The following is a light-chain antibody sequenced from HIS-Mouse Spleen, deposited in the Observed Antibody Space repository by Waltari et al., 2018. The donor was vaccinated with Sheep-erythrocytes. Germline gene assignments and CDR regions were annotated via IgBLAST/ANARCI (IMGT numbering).Light chain of an antibody. CDR3: CSYAGSYNHV. Sequence: QSALTQPRSVSGSPGQSVTISCTGTSSDVGGYNYVSWYQQHPGKAPKLMIYDVSQRPSGVPDRFSGAKYGNTASLTISGLQAEDEADYYCCSYAGSYNHVFATGTKVTVL. J-gene: IGLJ1*01. CDR2: DVS. V-gene: IGLV2-11*01. CDR1: SSDVGGYNY.